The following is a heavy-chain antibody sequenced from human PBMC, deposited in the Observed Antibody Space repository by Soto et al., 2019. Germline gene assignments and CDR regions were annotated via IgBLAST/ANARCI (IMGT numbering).Heavy chain of an antibody. CDR2: ISAYNGNT. CDR1: GYTFTSYG. J-gene: IGHJ4*02. V-gene: IGHV1-18*01. D-gene: IGHD5-18*01. CDR3: ARGYSYGYGRRDGAAAGIGVI. Sequence: ASVKVSCKASGYTFTSYGISWVRQAPGQGLEWMGWISAYNGNTNYAQKLQGRVTMTTDTSTSTAYMELRSLRSDDTAVYYCARGYSYGYGRRDGAAAGIGVIWGQGTLVTVSS.